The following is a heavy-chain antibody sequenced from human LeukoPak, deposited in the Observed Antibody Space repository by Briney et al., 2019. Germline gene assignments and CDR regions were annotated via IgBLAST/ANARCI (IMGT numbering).Heavy chain of an antibody. D-gene: IGHD3-10*01. V-gene: IGHV3-20*04. CDR1: GFTFSNYA. CDR3: ARGYDSVLDY. Sequence: TSGTLTLTCAASGFTFSNYARRWAGQAPGKGREGGSGINWNGGSTGYADSVKGRFTISVDKPKNSLYLQMNSVGAEDPALYYCARGYDSVLDYWGQGTLVTVSS. CDR2: INWNGGST. J-gene: IGHJ4*02.